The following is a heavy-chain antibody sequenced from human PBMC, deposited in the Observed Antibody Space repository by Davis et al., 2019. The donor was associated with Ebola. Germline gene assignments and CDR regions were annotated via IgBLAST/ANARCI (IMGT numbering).Heavy chain of an antibody. Sequence: GESLKISCAASGFTFDDYGMSWVRQAPGKGLEWVSGINWNGGSTGYADSVKGRFTISRDNAKNSLYLQMNSLRAEDTAVYYCARDRDYGDYFFYDYYYYGMDVWGKGTTVTVSS. V-gene: IGHV3-20*04. CDR1: GFTFDDYG. CDR2: INWNGGST. D-gene: IGHD4-17*01. CDR3: ARDRDYGDYFFYDYYYYGMDV. J-gene: IGHJ6*04.